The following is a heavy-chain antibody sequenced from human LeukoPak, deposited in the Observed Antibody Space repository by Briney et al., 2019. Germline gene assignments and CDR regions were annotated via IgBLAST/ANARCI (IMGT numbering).Heavy chain of an antibody. CDR2: ISASGGGT. V-gene: IGHV3-23*01. CDR3: AKIAGGGATSY. Sequence: GGSLRLSCAASGFTFSSYAMSWVRQAPGKGLEWVSSISASGGGTYYADSMKGRFTISRDNSKNTLYLQMSSLRAEDTAVYHCAKIAGGGATSYWGQGTLVTVSS. CDR1: GFTFSSYA. D-gene: IGHD1-26*01. J-gene: IGHJ4*02.